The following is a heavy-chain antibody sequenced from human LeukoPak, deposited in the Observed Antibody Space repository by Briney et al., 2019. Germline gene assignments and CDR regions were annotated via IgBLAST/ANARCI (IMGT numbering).Heavy chain of an antibody. CDR3: ARDKYGYNTPIDY. J-gene: IGHJ4*02. CDR2: ISYDGRNK. Sequence: GRSLRLSCAASGFTFSNFGMYWVRQAPGKGLEGVAVISYDGRNKYYADSVKGRFTICRDNSKNTLYLQMNSLRLEDTAVYYCARDKYGYNTPIDYWGQGTLVTVSS. CDR1: GFTFSNFG. D-gene: IGHD5-24*01. V-gene: IGHV3-30*03.